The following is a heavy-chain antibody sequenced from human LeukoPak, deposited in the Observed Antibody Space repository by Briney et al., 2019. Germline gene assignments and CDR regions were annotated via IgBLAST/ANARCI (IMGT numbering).Heavy chain of an antibody. Sequence: SETLSLTCAVSGGSISSYYWIWIRQPPGKGLEWIGYIYYSGSTNYNPSLKSRVTISVDTSKNQFSLKLSSVTAADSAVYYCARQRFSEWYFDYWGQGTLVTVSS. J-gene: IGHJ4*02. D-gene: IGHD3-3*01. CDR1: GGSISSYY. CDR2: IYYSGST. V-gene: IGHV4-59*08. CDR3: ARQRFSEWYFDY.